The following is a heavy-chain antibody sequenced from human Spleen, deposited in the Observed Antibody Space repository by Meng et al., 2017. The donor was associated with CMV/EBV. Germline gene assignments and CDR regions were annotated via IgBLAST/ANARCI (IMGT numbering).Heavy chain of an antibody. Sequence: SETLSLTCTVSGGSVSSGSYYWSWIRQPPGKGLEWIGYIYYSGSTNYNPSLKSRVTISVDTSKNQLSLKLSSVTAADTAVYYCARDDANYYGSGNGMDVWGQGTTVTVSS. D-gene: IGHD3-10*01. CDR2: IYYSGST. CDR1: GGSVSSGSYY. CDR3: ARDDANYYGSGNGMDV. V-gene: IGHV4-61*01. J-gene: IGHJ6*02.